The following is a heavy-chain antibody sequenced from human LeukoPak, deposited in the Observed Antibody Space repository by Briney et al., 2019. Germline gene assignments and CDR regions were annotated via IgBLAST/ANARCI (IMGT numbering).Heavy chain of an antibody. Sequence: GGSLRLSCAASGFTFGSYSMNWVRQAPGTGLEWVASITSSSSHVYYADSVKGRFTISRDNAKDSLYLQMNSLRAEDTAVYYCARADMTTITYPEYWGQGTPVTVSS. J-gene: IGHJ4*02. V-gene: IGHV3-21*01. CDR3: ARADMTTITYPEY. CDR2: ITSSSSHV. CDR1: GFTFGSYS. D-gene: IGHD5-24*01.